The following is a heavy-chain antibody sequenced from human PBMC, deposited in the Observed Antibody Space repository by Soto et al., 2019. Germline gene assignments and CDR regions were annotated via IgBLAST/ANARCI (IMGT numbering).Heavy chain of an antibody. J-gene: IGHJ6*02. CDR2: ISYDGSNK. CDR3: ASSTRAVAGRYYYYYGMDV. V-gene: IGHV3-30*03. D-gene: IGHD6-19*01. CDR1: GFTFSSYG. Sequence: GGSLRLSCTASGFTFSSYGMHWVRQAPGKGLEWVAVISYDGSNKYYADSVKGRFTISRDNSKNTLYLQMNSLRAEDTAVYYCASSTRAVAGRYYYYYGMDVWGQGTTVTVSS.